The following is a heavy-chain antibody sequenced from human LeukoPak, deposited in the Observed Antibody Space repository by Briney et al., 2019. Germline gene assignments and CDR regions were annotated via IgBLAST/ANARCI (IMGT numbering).Heavy chain of an antibody. CDR2: INPSGGRT. V-gene: IGHV1-46*01. D-gene: IGHD2-15*01. CDR1: GYTFRSYY. J-gene: IGHJ4*02. CDR3: ARTGYCSGGRCYFDY. Sequence: GASGNVSCKAAGYTFRSYYMHWVRQGPGQGLEWMGIINPSGGRTRYAQKFQGRVTMTRDTYTSTVYMELTSLRPEATAMYSWARTGYCSGGRCYFDYWGQGAAVTVSS.